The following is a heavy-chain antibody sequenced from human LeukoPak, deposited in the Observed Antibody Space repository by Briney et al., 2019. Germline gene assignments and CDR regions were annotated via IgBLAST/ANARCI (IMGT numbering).Heavy chain of an antibody. CDR2: IYHSGST. J-gene: IGHJ6*03. D-gene: IGHD3-3*01. CDR1: GGSISSSSYY. CDR3: ARDPTYYDFWSGYYTPLWYMDV. V-gene: IGHV4-39*07. Sequence: SETLSLTCTVSGGSISSSSYYWGWIRQPPGKGLEWIGSIYHSGSTYYNPSLKSRVTISVDTSKNQFSLKLSSVTAADTAVYYCARDPTYYDFWSGYYTPLWYMDVWGKGTTVTVSS.